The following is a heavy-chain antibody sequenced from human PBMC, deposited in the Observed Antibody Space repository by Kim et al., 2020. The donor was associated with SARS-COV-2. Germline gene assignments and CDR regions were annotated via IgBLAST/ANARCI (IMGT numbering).Heavy chain of an antibody. V-gene: IGHV3-33*06. Sequence: GGSLRLSCAASGFTFSSYGMHWVRQAPGKGLEWVAVIWYDGSNKYYADSVKGRFTISRDNSKNTLYLQMNSLRAEDTAVYYCAKDVTLYYDILTGYYPAYYYYGMDGWGQGTTVTVSS. CDR2: IWYDGSNK. J-gene: IGHJ6*02. D-gene: IGHD3-9*01. CDR1: GFTFSSYG. CDR3: AKDVTLYYDILTGYYPAYYYYGMDG.